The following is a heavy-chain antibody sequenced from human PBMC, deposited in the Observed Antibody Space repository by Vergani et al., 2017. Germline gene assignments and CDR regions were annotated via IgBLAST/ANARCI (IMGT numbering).Heavy chain of an antibody. CDR2: INPSGGST. Sequence: QVQLVQSGAEVKKPGASVKASCKASVYIFTSYYMHLVRQAPGQGLEWMGIINPSGGSTSYAQKFQGRVTMTRDTSTNTVYMELSSLRSEDTAVYYCTRGRYCDSIAYWACWGQGTLVNVTS. V-gene: IGHV1-46*03. D-gene: IGHD3-22*01. J-gene: IGHJ4*02. CDR3: TRGRYCDSIAYWAC. CDR1: VYIFTSYY.